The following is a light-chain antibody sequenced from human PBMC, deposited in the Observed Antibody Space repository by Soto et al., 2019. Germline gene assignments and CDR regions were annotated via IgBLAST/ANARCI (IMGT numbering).Light chain of an antibody. CDR2: GAS. CDR1: QSVSSSY. V-gene: IGKV3-20*01. Sequence: EIVLTQSPGTLSLSPGERATLSCRACQSVSSSYLAWDQQKPGQAPRLLIYGASSRATGIPDRFSGSGSGTDFTLTISRLEPEDFAVYYCQQYGSSPLTFGGGTKVEIK. CDR3: QQYGSSPLT. J-gene: IGKJ4*01.